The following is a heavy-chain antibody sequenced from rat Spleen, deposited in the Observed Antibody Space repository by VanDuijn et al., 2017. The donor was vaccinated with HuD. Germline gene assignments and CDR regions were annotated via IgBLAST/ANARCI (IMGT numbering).Heavy chain of an antibody. CDR3: ARSDGVHYYLPFAD. CDR1: GYSITSNY. J-gene: IGHJ3*01. D-gene: IGHD1-1*01. Sequence: EVQLQESGPGLVKPSQSLSLTCSVTGYSITSNYWGWIRKFPGNKMEWIGHISYSGSTRYNPSLKSRISITRDTSKNQFFLQLNSVTTDDTATDYWARSDGVHYYLPFADWGQGTLVTASS. CDR2: ISYSGST. V-gene: IGHV3-1*01.